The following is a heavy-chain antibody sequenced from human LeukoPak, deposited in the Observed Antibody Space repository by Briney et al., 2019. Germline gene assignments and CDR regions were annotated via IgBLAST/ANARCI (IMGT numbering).Heavy chain of an antibody. CDR2: IYYSGST. J-gene: IGHJ4*02. V-gene: IGHV4-39*01. Sequence: SETLSLTCTVSGGSISSSSYYWGWIRQPPGKGLEWIGSIYYSGSTYYNPSLKSRVTISVDTSKIQFSLKLSSVTAADTAVYYCASPSRYYYDSSGYQFDYWGQGTLVTVSS. D-gene: IGHD3-22*01. CDR1: GGSISSSSYY. CDR3: ASPSRYYYDSSGYQFDY.